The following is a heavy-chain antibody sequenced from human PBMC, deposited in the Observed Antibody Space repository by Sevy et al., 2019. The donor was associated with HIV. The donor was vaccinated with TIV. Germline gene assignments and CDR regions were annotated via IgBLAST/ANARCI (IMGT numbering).Heavy chain of an antibody. CDR1: GGSISSYY. CDR2: IYYRGST. Sequence: SQTLSLTCTVSGGSISSYYWSWIRQPPGKGLEWIGYIYYRGSTNYNPSLKSRVTISVDTSKNQFSLKRSSVTAADTAVYYCAGVPVGGTRMVGDDYWGQGTLVTVSS. D-gene: IGHD6-19*01. J-gene: IGHJ4*02. CDR3: AGVPVGGTRMVGDDY. V-gene: IGHV4-59*01.